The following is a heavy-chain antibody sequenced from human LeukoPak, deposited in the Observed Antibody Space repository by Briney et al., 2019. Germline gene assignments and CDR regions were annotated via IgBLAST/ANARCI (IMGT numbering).Heavy chain of an antibody. D-gene: IGHD6-13*01. CDR1: GFTFSNAW. CDR3: AKEVDSGTRFDP. V-gene: IGHV3-15*01. J-gene: IGHJ5*02. Sequence: GGSLRLSCAASGFTFSNAWMSWVRQAPGKGLEWVGRIKSKANGGTTDYAAPVTGRFTISRDDSKNTLYLQMNSLETEDTAVYYCAKEVDSGTRFDPWGQGTLVTVSS. CDR2: IKSKANGGTT.